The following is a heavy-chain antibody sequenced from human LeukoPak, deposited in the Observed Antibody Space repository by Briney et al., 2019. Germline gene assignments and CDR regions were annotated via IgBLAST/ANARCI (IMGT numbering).Heavy chain of an antibody. D-gene: IGHD1-26*01. J-gene: IGHJ4*02. Sequence: SETLTLTCTVSGGSISSYYWSWIRQPPGKGLEWIGYIYYSGSTNYNPSLKSRVTISVDTSKNQFSLKLSSVTAADTAVYYCAREVGTDGIFDYWGQGTLVTVSS. CDR2: IYYSGST. V-gene: IGHV4-59*01. CDR3: AREVGTDGIFDY. CDR1: GGSISSYY.